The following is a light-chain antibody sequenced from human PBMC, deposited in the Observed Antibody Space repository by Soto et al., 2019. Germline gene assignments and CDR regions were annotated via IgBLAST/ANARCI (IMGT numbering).Light chain of an antibody. CDR1: QSVGTY. CDR3: QQSASTPQT. J-gene: IGKJ4*01. Sequence: IQMTQSPSSLSASVGDRVTITRRASQSVGTYVSWYQQKEGKAPKLLINVASTLQSGVASTFSGSGSGTDFTLAISSLQPEDFATYYCQQSASTPQTFGGGAKVDIK. CDR2: VAS. V-gene: IGKV1-39*01.